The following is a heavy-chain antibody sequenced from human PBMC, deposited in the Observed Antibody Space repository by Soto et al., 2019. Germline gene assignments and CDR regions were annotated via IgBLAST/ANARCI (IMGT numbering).Heavy chain of an antibody. V-gene: IGHV1-18*01. CDR1: GYTFTNYG. J-gene: IGHJ4*02. CDR3: ARERQYEPLLY. CDR2: VSAYNRNT. D-gene: IGHD2-2*01. Sequence: QVQLVQSGVEVKKPGASVKVSCQASGYTFTNYGITWLGQAPGQGLEWMGWVSAYNRNTNYAQRFQDRVTMTTDTSTRTAYMELRNLKSDDTAIYFCARERQYEPLLYWGQGTLVTVSS.